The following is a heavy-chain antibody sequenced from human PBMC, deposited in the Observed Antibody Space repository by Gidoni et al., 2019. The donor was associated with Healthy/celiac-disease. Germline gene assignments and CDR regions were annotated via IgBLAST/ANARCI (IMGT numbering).Heavy chain of an antibody. D-gene: IGHD3-16*01. J-gene: IGHJ4*02. Sequence: QFQLVPSGAEVKKPGSSVDVSCKASGVTFSSYAIRWVRQAPGQGLEWIGRIIPIFDTENYEQKFQGRGTITADKLTSTVYRELSSLRSEDTAVYYCARDEARYGGRFDYWGQGTLVTVSS. CDR2: IIPIFDTE. CDR3: ARDEARYGGRFDY. CDR1: GVTFSSYA. V-gene: IGHV1-69*14.